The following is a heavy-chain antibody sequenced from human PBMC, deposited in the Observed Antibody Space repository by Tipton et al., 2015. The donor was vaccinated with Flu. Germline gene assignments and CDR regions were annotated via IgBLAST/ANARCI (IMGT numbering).Heavy chain of an antibody. CDR1: GGSISSGTYF. Sequence: LRLSCTVSGGSISSGTYFWSWIRQPAGKGLEWIGRIYTSGSTNYSPSLKSRVTISVDTSKNQFSLKLSSVTAADTAVYYCARADSSSSKHFDYWGQGTLVTVSS. CDR3: ARADSSSSKHFDY. CDR2: IYTSGST. D-gene: IGHD6-13*01. V-gene: IGHV4-61*02. J-gene: IGHJ4*02.